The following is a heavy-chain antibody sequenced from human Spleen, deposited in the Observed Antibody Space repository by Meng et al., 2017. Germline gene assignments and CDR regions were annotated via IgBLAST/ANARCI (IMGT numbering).Heavy chain of an antibody. CDR3: AGDYGDFLEFDP. CDR1: GNIFTAHY. D-gene: IGHD4-17*01. CDR2: INTNSGAT. Sequence: QVQLVEFGAEVEKPGVSVKVPCQVSGNIFTAHYVHWVRQAPGEGLEWMGRINTNSGATNYAQKFQGRVTMSRDTSISTVYMELSRLRSVDTAVYYCAGDYGDFLEFDPWGQGTLVTVSS. V-gene: IGHV1-2*06. J-gene: IGHJ5*02.